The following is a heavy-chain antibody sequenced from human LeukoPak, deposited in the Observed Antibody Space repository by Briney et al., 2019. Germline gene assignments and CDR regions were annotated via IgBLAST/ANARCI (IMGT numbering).Heavy chain of an antibody. Sequence: GGSLRLSCAASGFTFSSYEMNWVRQAPGKGLEWVSYISSSGSTIYYADSVKGRFTISRDNAKNSLYLQMNSLRAEDTAVYYCARARSQQWLVQHYYYYYMDVWGKGTTVTISS. D-gene: IGHD6-19*01. CDR3: ARARSQQWLVQHYYYYYMDV. CDR1: GFTFSSYE. CDR2: ISSSGSTI. J-gene: IGHJ6*03. V-gene: IGHV3-48*03.